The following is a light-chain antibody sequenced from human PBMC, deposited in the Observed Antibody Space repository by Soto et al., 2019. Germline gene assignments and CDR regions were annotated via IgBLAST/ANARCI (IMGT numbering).Light chain of an antibody. CDR2: SAS. V-gene: IGKV3-20*01. CDR1: QSISDT. CDR3: QQYGSSPPWT. Sequence: EIVMTPSPATLSVSPGGRATLSCRASQSISDTLAWYQQKPGQAPRLLIYSASRRATGFPARFSGSGSGTDFTLTISRLEPEDFAVYYCQQYGSSPPWTFGQGTKVDIK. J-gene: IGKJ1*01.